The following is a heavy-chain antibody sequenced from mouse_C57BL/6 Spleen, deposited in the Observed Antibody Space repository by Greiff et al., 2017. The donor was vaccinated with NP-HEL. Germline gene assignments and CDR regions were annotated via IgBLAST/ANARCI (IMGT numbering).Heavy chain of an antibody. CDR1: GYTFTSYW. CDR3: AKDPITTVVATRFAY. Sequence: VQLQQPGTELVKPGASVKLSCKASGYTFTSYWMHWVKQRPGQGLEWIGNINPSNGGTNYNEKFKSKATLTVDKSSSTAYMQLSSLTSGDSAVYYCAKDPITTVVATRFAYWGQGTTLTVSS. CDR2: INPSNGGT. D-gene: IGHD1-1*01. J-gene: IGHJ2*01. V-gene: IGHV1-53*01.